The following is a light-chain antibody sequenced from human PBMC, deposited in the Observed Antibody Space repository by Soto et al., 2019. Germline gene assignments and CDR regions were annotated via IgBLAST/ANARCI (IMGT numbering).Light chain of an antibody. CDR3: QQYNSFSGT. V-gene: IGKV1-5*03. J-gene: IGKJ1*01. CDR1: QSISSW. CDR2: KAS. Sequence: DIPMTQSPSTLSASVGDRATITCRASQSISSWLAWYQQKPGKAPKLLIYKASSLESWVPSRFSGSGFGTEFTLTISSLQPDDFASYYCQQYNSFSGTFGPGTQVEIK.